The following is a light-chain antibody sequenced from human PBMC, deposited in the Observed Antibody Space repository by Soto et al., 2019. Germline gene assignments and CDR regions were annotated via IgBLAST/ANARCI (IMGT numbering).Light chain of an antibody. CDR1: QSVKNSY. J-gene: IGKJ5*01. Sequence: IVLTQSPGTLSLSPGERATLSCRAGQSVKNSYLAWYKQKPGQSPRLVIYGVSNRATGIPNRFSGGGFGTDFTLTISRLEPEDFAVYYCQQYGSSPITFGQGTRLEIK. CDR3: QQYGSSPIT. V-gene: IGKV3-20*01. CDR2: GVS.